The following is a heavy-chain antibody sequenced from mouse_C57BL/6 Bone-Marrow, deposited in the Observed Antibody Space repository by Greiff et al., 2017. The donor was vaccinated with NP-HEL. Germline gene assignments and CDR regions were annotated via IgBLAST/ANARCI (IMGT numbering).Heavy chain of an antibody. CDR1: GYTFTSYW. Sequence: QVQLQQPGAELVKPGASVKMSCKASGYTFTSYWITWVKQRPGQGLEWIGDIYPGSGSTNYNEKFKSKATLTVDTSSSTAYMQLSSLTSEDSAVYYGARGVTTVVARTDYFDYWGQGTTLTVSS. J-gene: IGHJ2*01. CDR2: IYPGSGST. CDR3: ARGVTTVVARTDYFDY. V-gene: IGHV1-55*01. D-gene: IGHD1-1*01.